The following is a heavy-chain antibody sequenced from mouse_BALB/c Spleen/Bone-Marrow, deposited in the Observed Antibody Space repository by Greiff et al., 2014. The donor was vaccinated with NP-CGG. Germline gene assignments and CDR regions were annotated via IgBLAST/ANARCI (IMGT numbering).Heavy chain of an antibody. Sequence: EVQLQQSGAELVRSGASVKLSCTASGFNIKDYYMHWVKQRPEQGLEWIGWIDPENGDTEYAPKFQGKATMTADTSSNTAYLQLSSLTSEDTAVYYRNSYRIQAWFAYWGQGTLVTVSA. J-gene: IGHJ3*01. D-gene: IGHD2-12*01. CDR3: NSYRIQAWFAY. V-gene: IGHV14-4*02. CDR1: GFNIKDYY. CDR2: IDPENGDT.